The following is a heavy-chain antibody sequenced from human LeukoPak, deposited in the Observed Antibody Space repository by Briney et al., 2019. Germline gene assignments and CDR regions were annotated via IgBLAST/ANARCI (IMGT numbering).Heavy chain of an antibody. V-gene: IGHV3-30-3*01. CDR1: GFTFSSYV. CDR2: ISYDGSNK. Sequence: GGSLRLSCAASGFTFSSYVIHWVRQAPGKGLEWVAVISYDGSNKFYADSVKGRFTISRDNSKNTLYLQMNILRPEDTAVYYCARDYGDYGASLDYWGQGTLVTVSS. CDR3: ARDYGDYGASLDY. J-gene: IGHJ4*02. D-gene: IGHD4-17*01.